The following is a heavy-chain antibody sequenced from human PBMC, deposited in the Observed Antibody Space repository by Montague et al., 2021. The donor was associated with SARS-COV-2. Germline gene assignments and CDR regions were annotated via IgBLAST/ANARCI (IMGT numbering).Heavy chain of an antibody. CDR1: GGSFSGYY. D-gene: IGHD2-2*02. CDR2: INHSGSA. CDR3: ARLGEGVVPAPILGVGPYYSYFYMDV. V-gene: IGHV4-34*01. Sequence: SETLSLTRAVYGGSFSGYYWNWIRQPPGKGLEWIGEINHSGSANYNPSPKRRVTISVDTSKNQFSLKLNSVTAADTAVYYCARLGEGVVPAPILGVGPYYSYFYMDVWGKGATVTVSS. J-gene: IGHJ6*03.